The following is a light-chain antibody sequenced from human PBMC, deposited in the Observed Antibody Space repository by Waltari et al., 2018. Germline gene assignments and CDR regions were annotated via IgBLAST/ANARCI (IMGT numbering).Light chain of an antibody. Sequence: QSVLTQPPSASGTPGQRVTISCSGSSSNIGSNTVNWYQQLPGTAPKLLIYSNNHRPSGVPDRFSGSKSGTSAPLAISGLQSEDGADYYCAAWDDSLNGYVFGTGTKVTVL. J-gene: IGLJ1*01. CDR2: SNN. CDR3: AAWDDSLNGYV. V-gene: IGLV1-44*01. CDR1: SSNIGSNT.